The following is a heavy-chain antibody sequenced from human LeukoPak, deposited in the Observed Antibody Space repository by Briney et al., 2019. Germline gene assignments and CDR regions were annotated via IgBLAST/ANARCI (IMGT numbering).Heavy chain of an antibody. J-gene: IGHJ4*02. CDR1: GFTFSSYW. CDR2: INSDGSST. Sequence: GGSLRLSCAASGFTFSSYWMHWVRQAPGKGLVWVSRINSDGSSTSYADSVKGRFTISRDNAKNTLYLQMNSLGAEDTAVYYCARSAWVDYFDYWGQGTLVTVSS. CDR3: ARSAWVDYFDY. V-gene: IGHV3-74*01. D-gene: IGHD2-15*01.